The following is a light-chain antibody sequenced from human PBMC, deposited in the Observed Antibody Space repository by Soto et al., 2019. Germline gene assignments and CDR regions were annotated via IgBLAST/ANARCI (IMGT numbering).Light chain of an antibody. CDR3: QQCGSSST. CDR2: GAS. J-gene: IGKJ5*01. Sequence: APSERVSLSFRASQSVSSSYLAWYQQKPGQAPRLLIYGASSRATGIPDRFSGSGSGTDFTLSISSLEPEEFAVYYCQQCGSSSTCGQGTRLEIK. V-gene: IGKV3-20*01. CDR1: QSVSSSY.